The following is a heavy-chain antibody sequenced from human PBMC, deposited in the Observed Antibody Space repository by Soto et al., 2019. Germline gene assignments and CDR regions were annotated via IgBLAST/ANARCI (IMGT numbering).Heavy chain of an antibody. CDR1: GYSFTSYW. D-gene: IGHD6-13*01. Sequence: VESMKISCTGFGYSFTSYWIGWVRQMPGKGLELMGIIYPGDSHTIYSPSFQGQVTISAYKSISTAYLQLSSLKASDTAMYYCARHLPGPYSRSCYTTPELDYWGQGTLVTVYS. CDR3: ARHLPGPYSRSCYTTPELDY. J-gene: IGHJ4*02. V-gene: IGHV5-51*01. CDR2: IYPGDSHT.